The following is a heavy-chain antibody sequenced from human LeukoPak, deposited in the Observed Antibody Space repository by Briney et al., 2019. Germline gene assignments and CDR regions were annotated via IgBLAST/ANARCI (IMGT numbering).Heavy chain of an antibody. Sequence: ASVKVSCKASGYTFTSYGISWVRQATGQGLEWMGWMNPNSGNTGYAQKFQGRVTITRNTSISTAYMELSSLRSEDTAVYYCARILYYYYMDVWGKGTTVTVSS. CDR2: MNPNSGNT. CDR3: ARILYYYYMDV. CDR1: GYTFTSYG. V-gene: IGHV1-8*03. J-gene: IGHJ6*03.